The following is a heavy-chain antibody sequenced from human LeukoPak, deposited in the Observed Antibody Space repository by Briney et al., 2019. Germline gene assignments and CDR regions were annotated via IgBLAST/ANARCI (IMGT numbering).Heavy chain of an antibody. CDR3: ARAFSYLSFSFDP. Sequence: SETLSLTCTVSGGSISSGDYYWSWIRQPPGKGLEWIGYIFYSGSTYYNPSLKSRVTISVDTSKNQFSLRLSSVTAADTAVYYCARAFSYLSFSFDPWGQGTLVTVSS. CDR2: IFYSGST. J-gene: IGHJ5*02. V-gene: IGHV4-30-4*08. D-gene: IGHD2-8*01. CDR1: GGSISSGDYY.